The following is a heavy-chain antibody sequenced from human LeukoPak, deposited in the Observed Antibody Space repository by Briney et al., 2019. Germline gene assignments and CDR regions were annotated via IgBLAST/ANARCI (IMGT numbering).Heavy chain of an antibody. CDR2: IYYSGST. V-gene: IGHV4-59*08. J-gene: IGHJ4*02. D-gene: IGHD4-17*01. CDR1: GGSISSYY. Sequence: SETLSLTCTVSGGSISSYYWSWIRQPPGKGLEWIGYIYYSGSTNYNPSLKSRVTISVDTSKNQFSLKLSSVTAADTAVYYCARNRFDYGDHSDFDYWGQGTLDTVSS. CDR3: ARNRFDYGDHSDFDY.